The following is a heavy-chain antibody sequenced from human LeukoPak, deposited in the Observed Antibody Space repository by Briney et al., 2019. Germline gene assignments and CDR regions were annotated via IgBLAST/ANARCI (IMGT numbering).Heavy chain of an antibody. CDR2: ISSDASSR. Sequence: PGGSLRLSCAASGFTFSTYAIHWVRQAPGKGLEWVAIISSDASSRNYADSVKGRFTISRDNSKNTLSLQMNSLRDDDTAVYYCARGGPGDGYLVDYWGRGTLVTVSS. V-gene: IGHV3-30-3*01. CDR3: ARGGPGDGYLVDY. D-gene: IGHD5-18*01. CDR1: GFTFSTYA. J-gene: IGHJ4*02.